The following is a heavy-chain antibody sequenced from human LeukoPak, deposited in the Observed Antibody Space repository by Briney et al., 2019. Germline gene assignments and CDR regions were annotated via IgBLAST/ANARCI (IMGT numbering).Heavy chain of an antibody. CDR3: ARGRDGYFDY. CDR2: LSGGNGNT. Sequence: GASVTVSCKASGYTFTSYAMHWVRQAPGQRLEWMAWLSGGNGNTRYSQEFQGRVTITRDTSANTVYMEVSSLRSEDMAVYYCARGRDGYFDYWGQGTLITVSS. J-gene: IGHJ4*02. CDR1: GYTFTSYA. V-gene: IGHV1-3*03. D-gene: IGHD5-24*01.